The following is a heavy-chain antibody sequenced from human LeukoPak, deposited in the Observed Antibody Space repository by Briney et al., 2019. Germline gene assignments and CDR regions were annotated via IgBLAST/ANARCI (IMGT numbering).Heavy chain of an antibody. J-gene: IGHJ6*02. CDR1: GYSFTSYW. Sequence: GESLKISCKGSGYSFTSYWIGWVRQMPGKGLEWMGIIYPGDSDTRYSPSFQGQVTISADKSISTAYLQWSSLKASDTAMYYCARRPNYGDYDYYYGMDVWGQGTTVTVSS. CDR3: ARRPNYGDYDYYYGMDV. D-gene: IGHD4-17*01. CDR2: IYPGDSDT. V-gene: IGHV5-51*01.